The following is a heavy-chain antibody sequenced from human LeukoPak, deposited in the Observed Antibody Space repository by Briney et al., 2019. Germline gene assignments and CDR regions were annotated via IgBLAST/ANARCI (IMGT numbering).Heavy chain of an antibody. CDR1: GGSISSGSYY. D-gene: IGHD3-22*01. Sequence: PSETRSLTCTVSGGSISSGSYYWSWIRQPAGKGLEWIGRIYTSGSTNYNPSLKSRVTISVDTSKNQFSLKLSSVTAADTAVYYCARDPGDYYDSSGFFDYWGQGTLVTVSS. CDR3: ARDPGDYYDSSGFFDY. CDR2: IYTSGST. J-gene: IGHJ4*02. V-gene: IGHV4-61*02.